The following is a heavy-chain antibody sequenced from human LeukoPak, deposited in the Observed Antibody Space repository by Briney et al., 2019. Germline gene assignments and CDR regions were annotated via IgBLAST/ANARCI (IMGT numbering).Heavy chain of an antibody. CDR1: GFTFSSNW. CDR2: INGDGSIT. Sequence: GGSLRLSCAASGFTFSSNWMHWVRHAPGKGLVWVSRINGDGSITDQAESVKGRFAISRDNAENTLYLQMNSLSPEDTAVYYCARDGGLHDLYYFDYWGPGTVVTVSS. V-gene: IGHV3-74*01. J-gene: IGHJ4*02. CDR3: ARDGGLHDLYYFDY. D-gene: IGHD3/OR15-3a*01.